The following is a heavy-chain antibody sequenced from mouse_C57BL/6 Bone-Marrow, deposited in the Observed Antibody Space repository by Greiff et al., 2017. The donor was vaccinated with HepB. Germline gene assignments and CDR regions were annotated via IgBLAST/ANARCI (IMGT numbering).Heavy chain of an antibody. D-gene: IGHD1-1*01. CDR3: VRPPYYYGTSAMDY. CDR1: GFSFNTYA. Sequence: EVKVVESGGGLVQPKGSLKLSCAASGFSFNTYAMNWVRQAPGKGLEWVARIRSKSNNYATYYADSVKDRFTISRDDSESMLYLQMNNLKTEDTAMYYCVRPPYYYGTSAMDYWGQGTSVTVSS. CDR2: IRSKSNNYAT. V-gene: IGHV10-1*01. J-gene: IGHJ4*01.